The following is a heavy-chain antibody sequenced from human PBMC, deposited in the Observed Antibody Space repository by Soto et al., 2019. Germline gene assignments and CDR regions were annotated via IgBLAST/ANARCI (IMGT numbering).Heavy chain of an antibody. CDR3: AKDRAAAGRSPGY. CDR2: ISWNSGSI. Sequence: PGGSLRLSCAASGFTFDDYSMHWVRQAPGKGLEWVSGISWNSGSIGYADSVKGRFTISRDNAKNSLYLQMNSLRAEDTALYYCAKDRAAAGRSPGYWGQGTLVTVSS. V-gene: IGHV3-9*01. D-gene: IGHD6-13*01. CDR1: GFTFDDYS. J-gene: IGHJ4*02.